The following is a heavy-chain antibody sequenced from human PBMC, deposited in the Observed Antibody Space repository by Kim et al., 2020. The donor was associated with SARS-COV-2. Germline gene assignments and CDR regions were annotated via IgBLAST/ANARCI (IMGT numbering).Heavy chain of an antibody. V-gene: IGHV4-59*13. J-gene: IGHJ6*02. CDR3: ARERYYYGMDV. CDR2: IYYSGST. CDR1: GGSISSYY. Sequence: SETLSLTCTVSGGSISSYYWSWIRQPPGKGLEWIGYIYYSGSTNYNPSLKSRVTISVDTSKNQFSLKLSSVTAADTAVYYCARERYYYGMDVWGQGTMVTVSS.